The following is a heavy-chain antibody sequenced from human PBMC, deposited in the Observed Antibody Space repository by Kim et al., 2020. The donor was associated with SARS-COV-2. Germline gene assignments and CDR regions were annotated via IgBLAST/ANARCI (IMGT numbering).Heavy chain of an antibody. J-gene: IGHJ5*02. CDR2: ISSSSSYI. Sequence: GGSLRLSCAASGFTFSSYSMNWVRQAPGKGLEWVSSISSSSSYIYYADSVKGRFTIPRDNAKHSLYLQVNSLRAEDTAVYYCARAERYDFLSGYYHWGQGTLDTLPS. D-gene: IGHD3-3*01. V-gene: IGHV3-21*01. CDR1: GFTFSSYS. CDR3: ARAERYDFLSGYYH.